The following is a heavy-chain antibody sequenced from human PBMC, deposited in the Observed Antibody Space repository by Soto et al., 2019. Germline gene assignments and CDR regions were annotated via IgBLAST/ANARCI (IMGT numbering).Heavy chain of an antibody. V-gene: IGHV1-46*01. J-gene: IGHJ4*02. Sequence: QVQLVQSGAEVKKPGASVKVSCKASGYTFTSYYMHWVRQAPGQGLEWMGIINPSGGSTSYAQKFQGRVTMTRDTSTSTVYRELSSLRSEDTAVYYCARLGPSTGGFDYWGQGTLVTVSS. CDR3: ARLGPSTGGFDY. CDR2: INPSGGST. D-gene: IGHD2-15*01. CDR1: GYTFTSYY.